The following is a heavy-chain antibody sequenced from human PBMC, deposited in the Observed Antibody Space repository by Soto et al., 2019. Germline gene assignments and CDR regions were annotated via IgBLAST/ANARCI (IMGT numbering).Heavy chain of an antibody. Sequence: QVQLVESGGGVVQPGRSLRLSCAASGFTFSSYGMHWVRQAPGKGLEWVAVISYDGSNKYYADSVKGRFTISRDNSKNXXYRQMNGLRAEDTAVYYCAKMDTAMVTYYYYGMHVWGQGTTVTVSS. CDR1: GFTFSSYG. CDR3: AKMDTAMVTYYYYGMHV. CDR2: ISYDGSNK. D-gene: IGHD5-18*01. J-gene: IGHJ6*02. V-gene: IGHV3-30*18.